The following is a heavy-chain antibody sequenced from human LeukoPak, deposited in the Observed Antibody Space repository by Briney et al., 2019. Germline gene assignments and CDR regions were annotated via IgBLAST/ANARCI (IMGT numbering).Heavy chain of an antibody. CDR1: GFTFSSYA. J-gene: IGHJ4*02. CDR3: ARHNSGVAALIIYYFDY. D-gene: IGHD2-15*01. V-gene: IGHV4-39*01. Sequence: PGGSLRLSCAASGFTFSSYAMSWVRQPPGKGLEWIGSIYYSGSTYYNPSLKSRVTISVDTSKNQFSLKLSSVTAADTAVYYCARHNSGVAALIIYYFDYWGQGTLVTASS. CDR2: IYYSGST.